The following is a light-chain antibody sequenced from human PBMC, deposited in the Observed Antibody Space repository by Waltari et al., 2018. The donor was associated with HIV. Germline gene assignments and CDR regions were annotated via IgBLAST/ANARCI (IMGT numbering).Light chain of an antibody. CDR3: QSSDTSLRVNYV. J-gene: IGLJ1*01. Sequence: PPSVSGALGQRVTISCTRSRTNIGAGHDVHWYQQLPGTAPKLLIYSNIIRPPGVPDRFSASKSGTSASLAITGLRPEDEAEYYCQSSDTSLRVNYVCGIGTKVTVL. V-gene: IGLV1-40*01. CDR2: SNI. CDR1: RTNIGAGHD.